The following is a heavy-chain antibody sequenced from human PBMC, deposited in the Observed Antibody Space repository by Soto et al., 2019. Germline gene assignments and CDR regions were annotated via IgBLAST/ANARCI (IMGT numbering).Heavy chain of an antibody. V-gene: IGHV1-69*01. CDR1: GGTFSSYD. CDR3: ARAFRRIAARHPGRTALNYNN. Sequence: QVQLVQSGAEVKKPGSSVKVSCKASGGTFSSYDISWVRQAPGQGLEWMGGIIPVFGTPNYAQKFQGRVTITADESTATVYMELSSLRSDDTAVYYCARAFRRIAARHPGRTALNYNNWGQETLVTVSS. CDR2: IIPVFGTP. D-gene: IGHD6-6*01. J-gene: IGHJ4*02.